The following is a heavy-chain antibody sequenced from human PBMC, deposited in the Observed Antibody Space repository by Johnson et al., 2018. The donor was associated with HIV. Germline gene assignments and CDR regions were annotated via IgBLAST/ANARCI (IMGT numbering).Heavy chain of an antibody. V-gene: IGHV3-NL1*01. Sequence: QVQLVESGGGVVQPGRSQRLYCAASGFTFSNYGMQWVRQAPGKGLEWVSVIYSGGSTYYADSVKGRFTISRDNSRNTLDLQMSSLRPADTAVLYCVKEGTTVTTFLVYHIWGEGARVTVSS. CDR3: VKEGTTVTTFLVYHI. CDR1: GFTFSNYG. D-gene: IGHD4-17*01. J-gene: IGHJ3*02. CDR2: IYSGGST.